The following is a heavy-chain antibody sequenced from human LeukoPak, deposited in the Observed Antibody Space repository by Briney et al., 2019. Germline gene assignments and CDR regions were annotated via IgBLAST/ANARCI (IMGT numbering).Heavy chain of an antibody. CDR3: ARRVDAAMGHFDY. CDR1: GYSFTNYW. J-gene: IGHJ4*02. CDR2: IYPGDSDT. D-gene: IGHD5-18*01. Sequence: GESLKISCKGSGYSFTNYWIGWVRQMPGIGLEWMGIIYPGDSDTRYSPSFQGQVTISADKSISTAYLQWSSLKASDTAMYYRARRVDAAMGHFDYGGQGPLATVS. V-gene: IGHV5-51*01.